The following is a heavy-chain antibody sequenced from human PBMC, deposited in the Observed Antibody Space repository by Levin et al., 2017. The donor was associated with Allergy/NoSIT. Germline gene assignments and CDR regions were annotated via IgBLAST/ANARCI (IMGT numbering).Heavy chain of an antibody. CDR1: GGTFSSYA. J-gene: IGHJ4*02. CDR3: ARGEGGLYSSGWYYFDY. CDR2: IIPIFGTA. Sequence: GASVKVSCKASGGTFSSYAISWVRQAPGQGLEWMGGIIPIFGTANYAQKFQGRVTITADESTSTAYMELSSLRSEDTAVYYCARGEGGLYSSGWYYFDYWGQGTLVTVSS. D-gene: IGHD6-19*01. V-gene: IGHV1-69*13.